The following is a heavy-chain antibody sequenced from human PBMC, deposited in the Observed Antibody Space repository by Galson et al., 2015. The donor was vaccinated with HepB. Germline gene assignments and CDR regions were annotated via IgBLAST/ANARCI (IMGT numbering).Heavy chain of an antibody. CDR2: IYYSGST. D-gene: IGHD3-3*01. V-gene: IGHV4-31*03. Sequence: TLSLTCTVSGGSISSGGYYWSWIRQHPGKGLEWIGYIYYSGSTYYNPSLKSRVTISVDTSKNQFSLKPSSVTAADTAVYYCARATEGITIFGVVIMDWFDPWGQGTLVTVSS. J-gene: IGHJ5*02. CDR1: GGSISSGGYY. CDR3: ARATEGITIFGVVIMDWFDP.